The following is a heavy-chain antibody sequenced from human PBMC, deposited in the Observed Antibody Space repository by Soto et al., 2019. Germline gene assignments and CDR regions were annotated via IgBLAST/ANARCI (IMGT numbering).Heavy chain of an antibody. V-gene: IGHV1-3*01. CDR2: INAGNGIT. Sequence: GASVKVSCKASGYTFTSYAMHWVRQAPGQRLEWMGWINAGNGITKYSQKFQGRVTITRDTSASTAYMELSSLRSEDTAVYYCARDLAEILFYWGQGTLVTVSS. J-gene: IGHJ4*02. CDR1: GYTFTSYA. CDR3: ARDLAEILFY. D-gene: IGHD2-15*01.